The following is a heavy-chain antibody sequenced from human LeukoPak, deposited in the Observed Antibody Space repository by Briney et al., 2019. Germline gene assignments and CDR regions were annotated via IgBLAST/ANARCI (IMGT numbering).Heavy chain of an antibody. CDR1: GFTFSNAW. CDR3: TTDQVGSSWPYYFDY. D-gene: IGHD6-13*01. J-gene: IGHJ4*02. Sequence: GGSLRLSCAASGFTFSNAWMSGVRQAPGKGLEWVGRIKSKTDGGTTDYPAPVKGRFTISRDDSNNTLYLQMNSLKTKDTAVYYCTTDQVGSSWPYYFDYWGQGTLVTVSS. V-gene: IGHV3-15*01. CDR2: IKSKTDGGTT.